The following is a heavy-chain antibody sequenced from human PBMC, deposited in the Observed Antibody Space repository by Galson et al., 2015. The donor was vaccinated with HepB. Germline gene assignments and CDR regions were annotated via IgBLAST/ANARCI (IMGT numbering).Heavy chain of an antibody. J-gene: IGHJ5*02. CDR2: ISAYNGNT. D-gene: IGHD3-22*01. V-gene: IGHV1-18*04. CDR1: GYTFTSYG. Sequence: SVKVSCKASGYTFTSYGISWVRQAPGQGLEWMGWISAYNGNTNYAQKLQGRVTMTTDTSTSTAYMELSSLRSEDTAVYYCARGYYYDSSGYGPYGPWGQGTLVTVSS. CDR3: ARGYYYDSSGYGPYGP.